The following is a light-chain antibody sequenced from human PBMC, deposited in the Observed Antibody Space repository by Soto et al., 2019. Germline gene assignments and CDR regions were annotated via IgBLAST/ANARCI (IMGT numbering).Light chain of an antibody. CDR3: QQYDNNGT. Sequence: DIQMTQSPSTLSASVGDRVTITCRASQSISDYLAWYQQKPGKAPRLLIYRASTLQGGVPSRFSGSGSGKEFTLKISSLQPDDCATYYGQQYDNNGTFCXGTKGDIX. J-gene: IGKJ1*01. V-gene: IGKV1-5*03. CDR1: QSISDY. CDR2: RAS.